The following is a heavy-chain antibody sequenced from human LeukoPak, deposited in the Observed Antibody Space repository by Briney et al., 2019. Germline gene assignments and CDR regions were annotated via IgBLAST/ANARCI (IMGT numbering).Heavy chain of an antibody. J-gene: IGHJ3*02. CDR2: IYSDGDT. Sequence: GGSLRLSCAASGFTVSSNYMNWVRQAPGKGLEWVSIIYSDGDTYYIDSVKGRFTISRDNSKNTLYLQMNSLRAEDTAMYYCARHQGGWITGGFDIWGQGTLVTVSS. CDR3: ARHQGGWITGGFDI. D-gene: IGHD2-2*03. V-gene: IGHV3-66*04. CDR1: GFTVSSNY.